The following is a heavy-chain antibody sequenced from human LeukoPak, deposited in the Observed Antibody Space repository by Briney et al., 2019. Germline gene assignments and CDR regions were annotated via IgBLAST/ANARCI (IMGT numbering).Heavy chain of an antibody. CDR3: XXXTDQYCGRDCYVDY. V-gene: IGHV3-48*04. CDR2: ISSSGSTI. CDR1: GFTFSSYS. Sequence: AGGSLRLSCAASGFTFSSYSMNWVRQAPGKGLEWVSYISSSGSTIYYADSVKGRFTISRDNAKNSLYLQMNSLRAEDTAVYYXXXXTDQYCGRDCYVDYWGQGTLVTVSS. J-gene: IGHJ4*02. D-gene: IGHD2-21*02.